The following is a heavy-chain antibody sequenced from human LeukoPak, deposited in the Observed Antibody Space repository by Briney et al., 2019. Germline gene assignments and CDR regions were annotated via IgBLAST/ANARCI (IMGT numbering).Heavy chain of an antibody. J-gene: IGHJ6*02. CDR2: ISKSGDHT. CDR3: ATSWGPDTSAFRWGRDGMDV. V-gene: IGHV3-23*01. CDR1: GFTFSHYA. Sequence: PGGSLRLSCAASGFTFSHYAMSWVRQAPGKGLEWVSAISKSGDHTYYAASAKGRFTIYRDNSKNTQYLQMNSLRAEDTAVYYCATSWGPDTSAFRWGRDGMDVWGQGTTVIVS. D-gene: IGHD3-16*01.